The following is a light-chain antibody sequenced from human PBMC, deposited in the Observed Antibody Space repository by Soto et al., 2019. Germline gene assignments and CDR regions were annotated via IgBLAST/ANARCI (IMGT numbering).Light chain of an antibody. J-gene: IGLJ1*01. V-gene: IGLV2-23*02. Sequence: QSALTQPASVTGSPGQSIAISCTGTNSDVGSFNAVSWYQQDPGKAPKLIIYEVTKRPSGVSDRFSGSKSGNTASLTISGIRAEDEADYHCCSRGGVSPTYVFGTGTKLTVL. CDR2: EVT. CDR1: NSDVGSFNA. CDR3: CSRGGVSPTYV.